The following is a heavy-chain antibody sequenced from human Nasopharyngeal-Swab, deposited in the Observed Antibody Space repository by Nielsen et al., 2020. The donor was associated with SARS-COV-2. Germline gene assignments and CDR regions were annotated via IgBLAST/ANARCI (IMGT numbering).Heavy chain of an antibody. Sequence: GESLKISCAASGFTFSSYAMSWVRQAPGKGLEWVSVIYSGGSSTYYAASVKGRFTISRDNSKNTLYLQMNSLRAEDTAVYYCAKGWVSSSPPSFDYWGQGTLVTVSS. CDR2: IYSGGSST. J-gene: IGHJ4*02. CDR3: AKGWVSSSPPSFDY. V-gene: IGHV3-23*03. CDR1: GFTFSSYA. D-gene: IGHD6-6*01.